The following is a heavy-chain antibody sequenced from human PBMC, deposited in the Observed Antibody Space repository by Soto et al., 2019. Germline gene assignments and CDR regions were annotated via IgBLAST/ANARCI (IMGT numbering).Heavy chain of an antibody. D-gene: IGHD3-3*01. CDR1: GYTFTSYY. CDR3: ARIYFKRITIFGVVTPPYGMDV. V-gene: IGHV1-46*01. Sequence: GASVKVSCKASGYTFTSYYMHWVRQAPGQGLEWMGIINPSGGSTSLKTRLTISKDTSKNQVVLTMTNMDPVDTATYYCARIYFKRITIFGVVTPPYGMDVWGQGTTVTVSS. CDR2: INPSGGST. J-gene: IGHJ6*02.